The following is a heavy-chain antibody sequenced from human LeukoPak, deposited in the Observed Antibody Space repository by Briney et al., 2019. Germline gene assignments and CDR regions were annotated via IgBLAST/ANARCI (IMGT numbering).Heavy chain of an antibody. V-gene: IGHV3-20*04. J-gene: IGHJ3*01. CDR1: GFTFDDYG. Sequence: PGGSLRLSCAASGFTFDDYGMSWVRQAPGKGLEWVSGINWNGGSTGYADSVKGRFTISRDNAKNSLYLQMSSLRAEDTAVYYCARAKGLLRTSPVWAWGPKQRVLKQSGFDVWGQGTRVTVSS. CDR2: INWNGGST. D-gene: IGHD2-21*01. CDR3: ARAKGLLRTSPVWAWGPKQRVLKQSGFDV.